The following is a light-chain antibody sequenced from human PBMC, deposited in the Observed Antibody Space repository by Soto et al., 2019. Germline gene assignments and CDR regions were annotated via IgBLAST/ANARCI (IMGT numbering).Light chain of an antibody. CDR2: DVR. Sequence: QSALIQPASVSGSPGRSITISCTGTHSDVGGFDYVSWFQQYPGRAPKLLIFDVRDRPSGVSNRFSGSKSGATASLTISGLQADDEADYYCVSYTSRTNLVVFGTGTKLTVL. CDR1: HSDVGGFDY. J-gene: IGLJ2*01. V-gene: IGLV2-14*03. CDR3: VSYTSRTNLVV.